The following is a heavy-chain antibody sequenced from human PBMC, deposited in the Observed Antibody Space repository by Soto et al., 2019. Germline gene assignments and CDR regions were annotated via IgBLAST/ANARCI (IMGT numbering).Heavy chain of an antibody. Sequence: PGGSLRLSCAASGFTFSNAWMSWVHQAPGKGLEWVGRIKSKTDGGTTDYAAPVKGRFTISRDDSRNTLFLQMNRLKAEDTAVYYCPTDDPMNKNWGQGTLVNVSS. CDR2: IKSKTDGGTT. CDR3: PTDDPMNKN. V-gene: IGHV3-15*01. J-gene: IGHJ4*02. CDR1: GFTFSNAW.